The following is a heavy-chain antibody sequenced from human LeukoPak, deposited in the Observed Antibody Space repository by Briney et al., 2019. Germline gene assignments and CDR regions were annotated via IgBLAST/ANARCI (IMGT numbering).Heavy chain of an antibody. J-gene: IGHJ5*02. Sequence: ASVKVSCKASGGTFSSYAISWVRQAPGQGLEWMGGIIPIFGTANYAQKFQGRVTITADKSTSTAYMELSSLRSEDTAVYYCAREYIDLGVENWFDPWGQGTLVTVSS. D-gene: IGHD3-16*01. CDR2: IIPIFGTA. V-gene: IGHV1-69*06. CDR1: GGTFSSYA. CDR3: AREYIDLGVENWFDP.